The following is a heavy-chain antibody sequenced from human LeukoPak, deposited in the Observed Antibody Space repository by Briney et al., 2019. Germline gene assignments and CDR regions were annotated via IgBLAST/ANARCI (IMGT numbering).Heavy chain of an antibody. Sequence: SETLSLTCTVSGGSISSYYWSWIRQPAGKGLEWIGRIYTSGSTDYNPSLKSRVTMSVDTSKNQFSLKLRSVTAADTAVYYCARGDSSSWYVRPFDYWGQGTLVTVSS. CDR2: IYTSGST. D-gene: IGHD6-13*01. CDR1: GGSISSYY. J-gene: IGHJ4*02. CDR3: ARGDSSSWYVRPFDY. V-gene: IGHV4-4*07.